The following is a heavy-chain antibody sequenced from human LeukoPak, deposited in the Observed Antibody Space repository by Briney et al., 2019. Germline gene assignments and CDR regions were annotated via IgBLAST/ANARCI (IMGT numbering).Heavy chain of an antibody. Sequence: ASVKVSCKASGYTFTGYYMHWVRQAPGQGPEWMGWINPNSGGTNYAQKFQGRVTMTRDTSTSTVYMELSSLRSEDTAVYYCARGETSDTRHLDYWGQGTLVTVSS. D-gene: IGHD1-1*01. CDR2: INPNSGGT. CDR1: GYTFTGYY. V-gene: IGHV1-2*02. J-gene: IGHJ4*02. CDR3: ARGETSDTRHLDY.